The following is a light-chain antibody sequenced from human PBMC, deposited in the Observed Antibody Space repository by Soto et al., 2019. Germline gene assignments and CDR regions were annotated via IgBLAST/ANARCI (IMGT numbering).Light chain of an antibody. CDR1: SSDVGAYKY. CDR3: LSHVGNNIWV. CDR2: EVS. Sequence: QSALTQPPSASGSPGQSVTISCTGTSSDVGAYKYVSWYQQYPGKAPKLMIYEVSKRPSGVPDRFSGSQSGNPASLTVSELQAEYEGACNWLSHVGNNIWVFGGGTKLTVL. J-gene: IGLJ3*02. V-gene: IGLV2-8*01.